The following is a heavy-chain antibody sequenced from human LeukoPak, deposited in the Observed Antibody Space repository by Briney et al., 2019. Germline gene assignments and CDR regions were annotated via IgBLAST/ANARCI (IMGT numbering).Heavy chain of an antibody. V-gene: IGHV1-2*06. CDR2: INPNSGGT. CDR1: GYTFTGYY. J-gene: IGHJ4*02. CDR3: ARDQRIRCSGGSCYSAVSSSGWYGLFDY. Sequence: ASVKVSCKASGYTFTGYYMRWVRQAPGQGLEWMGRINPNSGGTNYAQKFQGRVTMTRDTSISTAYMELSRLRSDDTAVYYCARDQRIRCSGGSCYSAVSSSGWYGLFDYWGQGTLVTVSS. D-gene: IGHD2-15*01.